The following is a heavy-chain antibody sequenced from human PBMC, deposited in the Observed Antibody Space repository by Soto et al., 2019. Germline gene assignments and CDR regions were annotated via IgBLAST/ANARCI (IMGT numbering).Heavy chain of an antibody. D-gene: IGHD3-10*02. CDR1: GFTFPGYW. Sequence: DVQLVESGGGLVQPGGSIRLSCAASGFTFPGYWRSWVRQAPGKGLEWVANTHQDATEKYYADSVRGRFTISRDNVKHVLYLQMNRLRGEDTAVYYCALIGVRTLYNGLDVWGQGTPVTVSS. CDR2: THQDATEK. V-gene: IGHV3-7*01. J-gene: IGHJ6*02. CDR3: ALIGVRTLYNGLDV.